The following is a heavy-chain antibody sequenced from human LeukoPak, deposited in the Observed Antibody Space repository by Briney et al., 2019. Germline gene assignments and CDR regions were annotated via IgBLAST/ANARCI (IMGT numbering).Heavy chain of an antibody. D-gene: IGHD1/OR15-1a*01. V-gene: IGHV3-74*01. J-gene: IGHJ6*03. CDR1: GFTFSDYW. CDR2: INGGGSST. Sequence: GGSLRLPCAASGFTFSDYWMHWVRQAPGKGLVWVSRINGGGSSTYSADSVKGRFTISRDNAKNTLYLQMNNLRAEDTALYYCARGTSRYMDVSGKGTTVTVSS. CDR3: ARGTSRYMDV.